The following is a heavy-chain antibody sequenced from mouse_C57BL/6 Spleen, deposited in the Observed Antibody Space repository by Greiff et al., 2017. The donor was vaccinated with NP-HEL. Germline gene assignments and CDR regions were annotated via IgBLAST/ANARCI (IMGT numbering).Heavy chain of an antibody. J-gene: IGHJ4*01. CDR3: ARHEDSSGAAIEYGMDY. CDR2: IYPGSGSI. CDR1: GYTFTEYT. Sequence: VQLQQPGAELVKPGASVKLSCKASGYTFTEYTIHWVKQRPGQGLEWIGWIYPGSGSIKYNEKFKDKATLTADKSSSTVYMELSRLTSEDSAVYFCARHEDSSGAAIEYGMDYWGQGTSVTVSS. V-gene: IGHV1-62-2*01. D-gene: IGHD3-2*02.